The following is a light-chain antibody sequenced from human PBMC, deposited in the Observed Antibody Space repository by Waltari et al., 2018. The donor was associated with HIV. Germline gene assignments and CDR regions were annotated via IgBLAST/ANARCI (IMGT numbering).Light chain of an antibody. V-gene: IGLV1-44*01. CDR3: AAWDDSLNGWV. J-gene: IGLJ3*02. CDR1: SSNIRSNT. CDR2: SNA. Sequence: QSVLTQPPSASGPPGQRVTISCSGSSSNIRSNTVSWYQQLPGTAPKLLIYSNAQRPSGVPDRFSGSKSGTSASLAISGLQSEDEADYYCAAWDDSLNGWVFGGGTKLTVL.